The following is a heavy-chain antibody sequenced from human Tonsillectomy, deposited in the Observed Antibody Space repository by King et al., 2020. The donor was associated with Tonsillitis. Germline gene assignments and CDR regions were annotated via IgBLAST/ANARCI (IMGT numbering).Heavy chain of an antibody. J-gene: IGHJ5*02. CDR3: SRVGGGVLGWFDP. D-gene: IGHD2-8*01. CDR1: GGSISSGGYW. Sequence: VQLQESGPGLVKPSQTLSLTCTVSGGSISSGGYWWSWIRQHPGKGLEWIGYIYNSGSTYYNPSLKSRVTISIDTSKNQFSLKLSSVAAADTAVYYCSRVGGGVLGWFDPWGQGTLVTVSS. CDR2: IYNSGST. V-gene: IGHV4-31*03.